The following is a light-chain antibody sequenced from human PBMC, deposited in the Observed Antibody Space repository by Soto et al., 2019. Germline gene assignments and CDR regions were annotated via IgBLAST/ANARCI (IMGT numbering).Light chain of an antibody. CDR2: ATS. J-gene: IGKJ5*01. V-gene: IGKV1-39*01. CDR3: QQNYSPPPIT. CDR1: QNVAHF. Sequence: DIQMTQSHSSLSASVGDRFTITCRASQNVAHFLNWYQQKPGKAPKLLIYATSSLHSGVPSRFSGSGFGTDFTLTISSLQTEDFATYYCQQNYSPPPITFAQGRRLEIK.